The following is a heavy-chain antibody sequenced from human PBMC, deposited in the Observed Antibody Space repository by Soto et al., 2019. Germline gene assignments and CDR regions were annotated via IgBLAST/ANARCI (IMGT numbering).Heavy chain of an antibody. D-gene: IGHD4-17*01. J-gene: IGHJ6*02. CDR1: GYTFTSYG. V-gene: IGHV1-18*01. CDR2: VSAYNGNT. CDR3: ARGRGIYGDPRSYYYGMDV. Sequence: QVQLVQSGAEVKKPGASVKVSCKASGYTFTSYGISWVRQAPGQGLEWMGWVSAYNGNTNYAQKLQGRVTMTTDTSTSTANMELRSLRSDATAVYYCARGRGIYGDPRSYYYGMDVWGQGTTVTVSS.